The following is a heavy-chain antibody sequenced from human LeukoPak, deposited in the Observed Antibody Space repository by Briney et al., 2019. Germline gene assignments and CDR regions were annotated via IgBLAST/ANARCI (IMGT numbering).Heavy chain of an antibody. CDR3: ARARSIAVAGIGY. CDR1: GGTFSSYA. V-gene: IGHV1-69*04. CDR2: IIPILGIA. Sequence: GASVKVSCKASGGTFSSYAISWVRQAPGQGLEWMGRIIPILGIANYAQEFQGRVTITADKSTSTAYMELSSLRSEDTAVYYCARARSIAVAGIGYWGQGTLVTVSS. J-gene: IGHJ4*02. D-gene: IGHD6-19*01.